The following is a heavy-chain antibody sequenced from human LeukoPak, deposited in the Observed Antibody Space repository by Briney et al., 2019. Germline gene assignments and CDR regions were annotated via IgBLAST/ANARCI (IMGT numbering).Heavy chain of an antibody. D-gene: IGHD1-26*01. Sequence: PGGSLRLFCAASGFTVSSNYMSWVRHAPGKGLECVSVIYRGGSPYHADSVKGRFTISRDNSKNTLYLQMNSLRAEDTAVYYCARMGSGSYPDYWGQGTLVTVCS. J-gene: IGHJ4*02. CDR1: GFTVSSNY. V-gene: IGHV3-66*01. CDR3: ARMGSGSYPDY. CDR2: IYRGGSP.